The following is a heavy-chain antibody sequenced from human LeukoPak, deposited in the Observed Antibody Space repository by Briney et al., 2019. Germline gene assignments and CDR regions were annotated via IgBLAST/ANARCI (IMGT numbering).Heavy chain of an antibody. CDR3: ARLYGTYPGWFDP. J-gene: IGHJ5*02. Sequence: GRSLRLSCAASGFTFSSYGMHWVRQAPGKGLEWVAVIWYDGSNKYYSDSVKGRFTISRDNSKNTLYLQMISLRAEDTAVYYCARLYGTYPGWFDPWGQGTLVTVSS. CDR2: IWYDGSNK. D-gene: IGHD4-17*01. CDR1: GFTFSSYG. V-gene: IGHV3-33*01.